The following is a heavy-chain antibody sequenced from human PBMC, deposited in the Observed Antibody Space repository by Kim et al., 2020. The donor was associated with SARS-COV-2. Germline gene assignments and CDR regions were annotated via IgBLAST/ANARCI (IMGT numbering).Heavy chain of an antibody. J-gene: IGHJ3*02. CDR2: IIRGGNT. Sequence: SETLSLTCAVYGGSFSGYYWSWIRQPPGKGLEWVGEIIRGGNTNYNPFLKSRVTISLDTSKNHFSLRLNSLTAADTAMYYCARVGYGTGKGAFDIWGQGTVVTVSS. D-gene: IGHD5-18*01. CDR1: GGSFSGYY. CDR3: ARVGYGTGKGAFDI. V-gene: IGHV4-34*12.